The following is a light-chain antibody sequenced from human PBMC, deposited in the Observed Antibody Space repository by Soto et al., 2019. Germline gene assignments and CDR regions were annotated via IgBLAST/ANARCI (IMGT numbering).Light chain of an antibody. J-gene: IGLJ1*01. CDR2: DVS. V-gene: IGLV2-14*01. CDR1: SSDVGGYNY. Sequence: QSVLTQPASVSESPGQSITISCTGTSSDVGGYNYVSWYQQHPGKAPKLMIYDVSNRPSGVSNRFSGSKSGNTASLTISGLQAEDEADYYCSSYTSSSTPRYVFGTGTKVTVL. CDR3: SSYTSSSTPRYV.